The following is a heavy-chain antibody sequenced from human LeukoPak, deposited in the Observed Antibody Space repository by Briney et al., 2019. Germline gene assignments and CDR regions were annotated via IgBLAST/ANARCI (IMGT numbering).Heavy chain of an antibody. J-gene: IGHJ6*04. CDR1: GFTFSSYG. CDR3: AKDPPGHYYYYGMDV. Sequence: GGSLRLSCAASGFTFSSYGMHWVRQAPGKGLEWVAVISYDGSNKYYADSVKGRFTISRDNSKNTLYLQMNSLRAEDTAVYYCAKDPPGHYYYYGMDVWGKGTTVTVSS. V-gene: IGHV3-30*18. CDR2: ISYDGSNK.